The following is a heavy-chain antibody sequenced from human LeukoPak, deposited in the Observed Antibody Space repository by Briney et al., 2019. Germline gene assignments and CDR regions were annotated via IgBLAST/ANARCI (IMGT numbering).Heavy chain of an antibody. V-gene: IGHV3-30-3*01. CDR2: ISYDGSNK. D-gene: IGHD2-15*01. Sequence: GRSLRLSCAASGFTFSSHAMHWVRQAPGKGLEWVAVISYDGSNKYYADSVKGRFTISRDNSKNTLYLQMNSLRAEDTAVYYCARGYCSGGSCYYYYGMDVWGQGTTVTVSS. CDR1: GFTFSSHA. CDR3: ARGYCSGGSCYYYYGMDV. J-gene: IGHJ6*02.